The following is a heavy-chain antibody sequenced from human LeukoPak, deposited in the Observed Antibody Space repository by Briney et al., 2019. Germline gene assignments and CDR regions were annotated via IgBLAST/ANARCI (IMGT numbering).Heavy chain of an antibody. CDR3: ARDSPNSSGHADYFDY. D-gene: IGHD3-22*01. V-gene: IGHV4-59*12. Sequence: SETLSLTCTVSGGSISSYYWSWIRQPPGKGLEWIGYIYYTGSTNYNPSLESRVTISVDTSKNQFSLKLSSVTAADTAVYYCARDSPNSSGHADYFDYWGQGTLVTVSS. CDR1: GGSISSYY. CDR2: IYYTGST. J-gene: IGHJ4*02.